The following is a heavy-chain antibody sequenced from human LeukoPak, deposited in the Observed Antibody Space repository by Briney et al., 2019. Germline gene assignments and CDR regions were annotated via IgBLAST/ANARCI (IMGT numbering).Heavy chain of an antibody. J-gene: IGHJ6*03. Sequence: GGSLRLSCAASGFTFSSYNMNWVRQAPGKGLEWVSSISSSSSYIYYADSVKGRFTISRDNAKKSLYLQMNSLRAEDTALYYCARNSGAGCYFYMDVWGKGTAVTVSS. CDR1: GFTFSSYN. CDR2: ISSSSSYI. V-gene: IGHV3-21*04. D-gene: IGHD3-10*01. CDR3: ARNSGAGCYFYMDV.